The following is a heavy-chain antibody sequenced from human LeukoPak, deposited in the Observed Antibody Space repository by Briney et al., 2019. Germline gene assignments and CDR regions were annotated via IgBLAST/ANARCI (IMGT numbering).Heavy chain of an antibody. J-gene: IGHJ4*02. CDR1: GFTFSSYA. CDR3: ARTVVVVVGASDYFDY. V-gene: IGHV3-30-3*01. Sequence: GRSLRLSCAASGFTFSSYAMHWVRQAPGKGLEWVAVISYDGSNKYYADSVKGRFTISRDNSKNTLYLQMNSLRAEDTAVYYCARTVVVVVGASDYFDYWGQGTLVTVSS. D-gene: IGHD2-2*01. CDR2: ISYDGSNK.